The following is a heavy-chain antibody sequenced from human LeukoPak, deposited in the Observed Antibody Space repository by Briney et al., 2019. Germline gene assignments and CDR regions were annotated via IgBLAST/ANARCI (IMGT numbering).Heavy chain of an antibody. Sequence: GGSPRLSCAASGFTFSSYWLSWVRQAPGKGLEWVANIKQDGSEKYYVDSVKGRFTISRDNAKNSLYLQMNSLRAEDTAVYYCARSSMITFGGVIVKAFDIWGQGTMVTVSS. CDR2: IKQDGSEK. CDR3: ARSSMITFGGVIVKAFDI. D-gene: IGHD3-16*02. CDR1: GFTFSSYW. J-gene: IGHJ3*02. V-gene: IGHV3-7*03.